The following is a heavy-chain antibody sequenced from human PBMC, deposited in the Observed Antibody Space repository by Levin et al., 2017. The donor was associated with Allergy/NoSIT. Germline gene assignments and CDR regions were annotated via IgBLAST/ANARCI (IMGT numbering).Heavy chain of an antibody. D-gene: IGHD2-2*01. J-gene: IGHJ5*02. CDR3: ANSGMNYCSKTSCDWLPSWFDP. V-gene: IGHV4-34*01. CDR1: GGSFRGYY. Sequence: SETLSLTCAIYGGSFRGYYWSWIRQPPGKGLEWFGEITHSGSTNYNPSLKSRVTISIDTSKNQFSLHLRSVTAADTAVYYCANSGMNYCSKTSCDWLPSWFDPWGQGALVTGSS. CDR2: ITHSGST.